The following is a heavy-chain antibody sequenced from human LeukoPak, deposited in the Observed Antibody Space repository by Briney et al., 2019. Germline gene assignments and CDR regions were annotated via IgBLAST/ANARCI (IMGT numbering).Heavy chain of an antibody. Sequence: GESLKISCKGSGYSFTSYWIGWVRQMPGKGLGWMGIIYPGDSDTRYSPSLQGQVTISADKSISTAYLQWSSLKASDTAMYYCARHFYYGSGSNTDYYFDYWGQGTLVTVSS. D-gene: IGHD3-10*01. CDR1: GYSFTSYW. CDR3: ARHFYYGSGSNTDYYFDY. CDR2: IYPGDSDT. V-gene: IGHV5-51*01. J-gene: IGHJ4*02.